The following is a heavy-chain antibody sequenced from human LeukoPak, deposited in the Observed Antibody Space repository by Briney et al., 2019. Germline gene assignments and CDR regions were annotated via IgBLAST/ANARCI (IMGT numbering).Heavy chain of an antibody. V-gene: IGHV1-69*13. CDR1: GGTFSSYA. D-gene: IGHD3-9*01. CDR2: IIPIFGTA. J-gene: IGHJ6*02. Sequence: ASVKVSCKASGGTFSSYAISWVRQAPGQGLEWMGGIIPIFGTANYAQKFQGRVTITADESTSTAYMELSSLRSEDTAVNYCARVGVFNYDILTGPHGMDVWGQGTTVTVSS. CDR3: ARVGVFNYDILTGPHGMDV.